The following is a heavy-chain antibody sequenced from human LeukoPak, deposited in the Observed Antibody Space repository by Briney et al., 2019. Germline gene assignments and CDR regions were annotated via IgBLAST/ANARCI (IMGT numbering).Heavy chain of an antibody. V-gene: IGHV3-15*01. Sequence: PGGSLRLSCAASGFTFSNAWMSWDRQAPGKGLEWVGRIKSKTDGGTTDYAAPVKGRFTISRDDSKNTLYLQMNSLKTEDTAIYYCTKTYYYGSGSLDYWGQGTLVTVSS. CDR1: GFTFSNAW. CDR3: TKTYYYGSGSLDY. CDR2: IKSKTDGGTT. J-gene: IGHJ4*02. D-gene: IGHD3-10*01.